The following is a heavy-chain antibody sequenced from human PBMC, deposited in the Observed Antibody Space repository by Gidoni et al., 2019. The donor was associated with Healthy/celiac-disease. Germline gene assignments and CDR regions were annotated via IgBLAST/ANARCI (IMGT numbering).Heavy chain of an antibody. CDR3: AKDSGVSSGWYVGFDP. Sequence: EVQLLESGGGLVQPGGSLRLSCAASGFTFSSYAMSWVRQAPGKGLEWVSAISGSGGITDYADSVKGRFTISRDNSKNTLYLQMNSLRAEDTAVYYCAKDSGVSSGWYVGFDPWGQGTLVTVSS. CDR2: ISGSGGIT. V-gene: IGHV3-23*01. D-gene: IGHD6-19*01. CDR1: GFTFSSYA. J-gene: IGHJ5*02.